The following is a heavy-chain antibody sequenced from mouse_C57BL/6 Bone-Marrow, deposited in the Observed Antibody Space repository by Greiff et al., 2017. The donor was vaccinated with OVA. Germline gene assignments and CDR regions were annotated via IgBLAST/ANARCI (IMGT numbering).Heavy chain of an antibody. CDR1: GYSITSDY. Sequence: EVKLMESGPGLAKPSQTLSLTCSVTGYSITSDYWNWIRKFPGNKLEYMGYISYSGSTYYNPSLKSRISITRDTSKNQYYLQLNSVTTEDTATYYCARIYSNYEGYFDVWGTGTTVTVSS. CDR2: ISYSGST. J-gene: IGHJ1*03. V-gene: IGHV3-8*01. CDR3: ARIYSNYEGYFDV. D-gene: IGHD2-5*01.